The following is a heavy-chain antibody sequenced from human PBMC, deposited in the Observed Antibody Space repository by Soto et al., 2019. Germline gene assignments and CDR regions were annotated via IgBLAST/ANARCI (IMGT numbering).Heavy chain of an antibody. Sequence: GSLRLSCAASVFTFSSYSMNWVRQGPGKGLEWVSSISSSSSYIYYADSVKGRFTISRDNAKNTLYLQMNSLRAEDTAVYYCARVHDYYGSGAYYFDYWGQGTLVTVSS. CDR1: VFTFSSYS. V-gene: IGHV3-21*01. D-gene: IGHD3-10*01. CDR3: ARVHDYYGSGAYYFDY. CDR2: ISSSSSYI. J-gene: IGHJ4*02.